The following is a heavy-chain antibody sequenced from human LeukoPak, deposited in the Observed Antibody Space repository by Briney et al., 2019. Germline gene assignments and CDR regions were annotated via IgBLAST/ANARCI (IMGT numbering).Heavy chain of an antibody. Sequence: GGSLRLSCAASGFTFSTSTYNMNWVRQPPGKGLEWVSSISSGSSYIYHADSVKGRFTISRDNAKNSLYLHMNSLRVEDTAVYYCARDSSGNSPDYWGQGTLVTVSS. CDR1: GFTFSTSTYN. V-gene: IGHV3-21*01. J-gene: IGHJ4*02. D-gene: IGHD1-26*01. CDR3: ARDSSGNSPDY. CDR2: ISSGSSYI.